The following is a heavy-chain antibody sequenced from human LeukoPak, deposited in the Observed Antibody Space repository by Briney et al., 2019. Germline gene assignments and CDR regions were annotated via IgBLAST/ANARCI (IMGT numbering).Heavy chain of an antibody. CDR1: GFTFSSYA. D-gene: IGHD6-13*01. CDR2: ISGSGGST. CDR3: AKPYSRFYYYYMDV. Sequence: PGGSLRLSCAASGFTFSSYAMSWVRQAPGKGLEWVSAISGSGGSTYYADSVKGRFTISRDNSKNTLYLQMNSLRAEDTAVYYCAKPYSRFYYYYMDVWGKGTTVTVSS. J-gene: IGHJ6*03. V-gene: IGHV3-23*01.